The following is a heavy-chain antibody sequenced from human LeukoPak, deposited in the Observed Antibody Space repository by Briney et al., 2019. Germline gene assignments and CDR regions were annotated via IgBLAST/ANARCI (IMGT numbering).Heavy chain of an antibody. D-gene: IGHD1-1*01. CDR1: GFTFSSYE. CDR2: IRYDGSNK. J-gene: IGHJ4*02. CDR3: ARGGTTFEH. Sequence: QPGGSLRLSCAASGFTFSSYEMNWVRQAPGKGLEWVAFIRYDGSNKYYADSVKGRFTISRDNAKNSLYLQMNSLSAEDTAVYYCARGGTTFEHWGQGTLVTVSS. V-gene: IGHV3-30*02.